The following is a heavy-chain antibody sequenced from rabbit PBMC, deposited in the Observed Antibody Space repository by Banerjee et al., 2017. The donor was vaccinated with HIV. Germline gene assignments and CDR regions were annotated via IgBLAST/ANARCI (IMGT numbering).Heavy chain of an antibody. CDR3: AREDISVWGFNL. Sequence: QEQLEESGGGLVQPEGSLTLTCKASGFDISSYNMQWVRQSPGKGLESIGFINIGGSAYYASWAKGRFTISKTSSTTVTLQMTSLTAADTATYFCAREDISVWGFNLWGPGTLVTVS. D-gene: IGHD4-1*01. V-gene: IGHV1S45*01. CDR1: GFDISSYNM. CDR2: INIGGSA. J-gene: IGHJ4*01.